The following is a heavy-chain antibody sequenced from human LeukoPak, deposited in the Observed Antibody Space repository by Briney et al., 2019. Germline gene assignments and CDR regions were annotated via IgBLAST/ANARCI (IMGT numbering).Heavy chain of an antibody. CDR2: IWYDGSNK. CDR3: ARHDKPVGATTPFDY. Sequence: PGGSLRLSCAASGFTFSSYAMSWVRQAPGKGLEWVAVIWYDGSNKYYADSVKGRFTISRDNSKNTLYLQMNSLRAEDTGVYYCARHDKPVGATTPFDYWGQGTLVTVSS. J-gene: IGHJ4*02. CDR1: GFTFSSYA. D-gene: IGHD1-26*01. V-gene: IGHV3-33*08.